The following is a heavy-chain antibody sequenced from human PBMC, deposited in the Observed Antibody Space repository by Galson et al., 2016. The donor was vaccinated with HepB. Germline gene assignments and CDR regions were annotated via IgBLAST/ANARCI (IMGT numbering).Heavy chain of an antibody. CDR3: ARRNGDSYIDQ. CDR1: GYRFTSYW. J-gene: IGHJ4*02. Sequence: QSGAEVKKPGESLKISCKGSGYRFTSYWIGWVRQVPGKGLEWLGIIDPDDSETRYSPPFEGQVTVSSDKSINTAYLQWSSLKASDSGMYYCARRNGDSYIDQWGPGTLVTVSS. D-gene: IGHD3-16*01. CDR2: IDPDDSET. V-gene: IGHV5-51*01.